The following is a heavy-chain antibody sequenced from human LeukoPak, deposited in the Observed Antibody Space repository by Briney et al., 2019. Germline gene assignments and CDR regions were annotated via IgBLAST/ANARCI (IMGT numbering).Heavy chain of an antibody. D-gene: IGHD3-10*01. CDR1: GGSISGTTSY. CDR3: ATLLSAPRDY. CDR2: IYYSGNT. Sequence: KPSETLSLTRTVSGGSISGTTSYWGWIRQPPGKGLQWIGSIYYSGNTYYNPSLKSRVTISVDTSKNQFSLTLNSVTAADTAVYYCATLLSAPRDYWGQGTLVTVSS. V-gene: IGHV4-39*01. J-gene: IGHJ4*02.